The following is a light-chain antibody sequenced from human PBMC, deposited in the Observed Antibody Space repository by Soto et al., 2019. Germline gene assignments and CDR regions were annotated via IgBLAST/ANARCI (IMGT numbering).Light chain of an antibody. J-gene: IGLJ3*02. CDR1: SSDVGSYNL. V-gene: IGLV2-23*03. CDR3: CSYAASSTFV. Sequence: QSALTQPASVSGSSGQWITISCTGTSSDVGSYNLGSCYQKHPGKAPKLMIYEGSKRPSGVSNRFSGSKSGNTASLTISGLQAEDEADYYCCSYAASSTFVFGGGTKLTVL. CDR2: EGS.